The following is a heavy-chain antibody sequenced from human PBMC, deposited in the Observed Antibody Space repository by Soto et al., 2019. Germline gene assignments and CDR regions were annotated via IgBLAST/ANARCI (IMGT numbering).Heavy chain of an antibody. CDR1: GFTFINYA. V-gene: IGHV3-23*01. CDR3: AKDYGSSRYFFDY. J-gene: IGHJ4*02. Sequence: WGSLRLSCAASGFTFINYAISCVRHSPLEWLEWVSTISGNGANTHYADSVKGRFSISRDNSKNTLYIQMNSLRAEDTAVYYCAKDYGSSRYFFDYWGQGALVTVSS. CDR2: ISGNGANT. D-gene: IGHD6-19*01.